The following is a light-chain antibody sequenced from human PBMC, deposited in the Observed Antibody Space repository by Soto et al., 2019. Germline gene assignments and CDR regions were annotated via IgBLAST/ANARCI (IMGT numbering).Light chain of an antibody. CDR2: ATS. Sequence: IQMTQSPSSLSASVGDTVIIACRASQNILTYLHWYQQKPGKAPEIIIFATSNLQRRVPSRFSGSGSGTDFSLTISSPQPEDFATYYCQLSYGTPPYSFGQGTKLES. V-gene: IGKV1-39*01. CDR3: QLSYGTPPYS. CDR1: QNILTY. J-gene: IGKJ2*03.